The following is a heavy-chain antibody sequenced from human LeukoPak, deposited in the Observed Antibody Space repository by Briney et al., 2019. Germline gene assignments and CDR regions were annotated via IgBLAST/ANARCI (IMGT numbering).Heavy chain of an antibody. Sequence: GGSLRLSCAASGFIFNNYWMSWVRQAPGKGLEWVGRIRNKANSYTTEYAASVKGRFTISRDDSKNSLYLQMNSLKTEDTAVYYCAQSGSYAAFDYWGQGTLVTVSS. CDR3: AQSGSYAAFDY. CDR2: IRNKANSYTT. V-gene: IGHV3-72*01. D-gene: IGHD3-16*01. J-gene: IGHJ4*02. CDR1: GFIFNNYW.